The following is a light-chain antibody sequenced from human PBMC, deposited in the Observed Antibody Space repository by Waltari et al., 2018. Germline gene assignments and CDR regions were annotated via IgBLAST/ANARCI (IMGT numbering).Light chain of an antibody. CDR1: SSNIGRNS. CDR2: YNN. Sequence: QSVLTQPPSASEAARKSVTISCSGSSSNIGRNSVSWYQQFPGTAPKLLIYYNNQRAAGVSVRFSGSKSGTSASLAISGLQTEDEADYYCATWDDSLSGRVFGGGTRLTVL. V-gene: IGLV1-47*02. J-gene: IGLJ3*02. CDR3: ATWDDSLSGRV.